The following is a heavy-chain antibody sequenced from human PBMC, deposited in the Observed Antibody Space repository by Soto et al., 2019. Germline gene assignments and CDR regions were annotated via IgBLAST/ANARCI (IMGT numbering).Heavy chain of an antibody. CDR2: ISSSSSYI. D-gene: IGHD5-18*01. J-gene: IGHJ5*02. CDR1: GFTFSSYS. CDR3: ARFGYSYGLAWFGP. Sequence: GGSLRLSCAASGFTFSSYSMNWVRQAPGKGLEWVSSISSSSSYIYYADSEKGRFTISRDNAKNSQYLQMNSRRAEDTAVYYCARFGYSYGLAWFGPWGQGTLVTVSS. V-gene: IGHV3-21*01.